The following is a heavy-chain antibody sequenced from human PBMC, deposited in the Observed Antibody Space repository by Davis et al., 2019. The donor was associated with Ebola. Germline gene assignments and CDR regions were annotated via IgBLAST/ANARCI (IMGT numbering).Heavy chain of an antibody. D-gene: IGHD3-22*01. J-gene: IGHJ4*02. CDR2: ISESGGST. Sequence: GESLKISCAASGFNVRNYAMTWVRQAPGKGLEWVSGISESGGSTYYADSVKGRFTISRDNSKNTLYLQMNSLRAEDTAVYYCANPLYYYDTSGTGYWGQGTLVTVSS. CDR3: ANPLYYYDTSGTGY. V-gene: IGHV3-23*01. CDR1: GFNVRNYA.